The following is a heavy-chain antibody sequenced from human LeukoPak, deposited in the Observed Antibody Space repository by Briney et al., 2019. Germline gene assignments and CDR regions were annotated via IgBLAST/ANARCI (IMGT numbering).Heavy chain of an antibody. CDR2: TTSSSSII. CDR3: ARDKWGAAGTLDY. J-gene: IGHJ4*02. Sequence: GGSLRLSCAASGFTFSSYSMNWVRQAPGKGLEWVSYTTSSSSIIYYADSVKGRFTISRDNAKNSLYLQMNSLRDEDTAVNYCARDKWGAAGTLDYWGQGTLVTVSS. V-gene: IGHV3-48*02. CDR1: GFTFSSYS. D-gene: IGHD6-13*01.